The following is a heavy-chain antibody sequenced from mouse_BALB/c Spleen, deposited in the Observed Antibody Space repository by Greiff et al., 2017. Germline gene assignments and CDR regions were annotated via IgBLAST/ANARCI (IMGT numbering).Heavy chain of an antibody. Sequence: EVKLQESGAELVKPGASVKLSCTASGFNIKDTYMHWVKQRPEQGLEWIGRIDPANGNTKYDPKFQGKATITADTSSNTAYLQLSSLTSEDTAVYYCANIFLYGNRAYWGQGTLVTVSA. CDR3: ANIFLYGNRAY. CDR2: IDPANGNT. J-gene: IGHJ3*01. D-gene: IGHD2-1*01. V-gene: IGHV14-3*02. CDR1: GFNIKDTY.